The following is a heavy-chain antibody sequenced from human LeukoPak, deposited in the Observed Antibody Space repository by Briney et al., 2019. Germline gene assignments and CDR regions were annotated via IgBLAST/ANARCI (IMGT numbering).Heavy chain of an antibody. CDR1: GFTFSSYS. CDR3: AKGLGPYESPGSN. CDR2: ISSSSSTI. Sequence: GGSLRLSCAASGFTFSSYSMNWVRQAPGKGLEWVSYISSSSSTIYYADSVKGRFTISRDNSKNSLYLQMNSLRTEDTALYYCAKGLGPYESPGSNWGQGTLVTVSS. J-gene: IGHJ4*02. V-gene: IGHV3-48*04. D-gene: IGHD5-12*01.